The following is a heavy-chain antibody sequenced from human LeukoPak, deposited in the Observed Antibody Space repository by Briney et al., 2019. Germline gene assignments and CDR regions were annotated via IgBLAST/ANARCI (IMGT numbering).Heavy chain of an antibody. Sequence: RGSLRLSCVPSGFSFSNFATIWVRQAPEKELECVSTRSGETALTYYADSVKRRFTISRDNSKNTLYQQMTNARPEDSAIYYCARNEAGYHYYIGVWGKGTTVTVSS. CDR1: GFSFSNFA. J-gene: IGHJ6*03. CDR2: RSGETALT. CDR3: ARNEAGYHYYIGV. D-gene: IGHD1-14*01. V-gene: IGHV3-23*01.